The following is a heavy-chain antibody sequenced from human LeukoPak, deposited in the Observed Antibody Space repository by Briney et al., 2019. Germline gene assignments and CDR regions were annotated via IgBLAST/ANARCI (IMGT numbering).Heavy chain of an antibody. CDR2: IRSKAYGGTT. D-gene: IGHD5-12*01. CDR1: GITFGDYA. Sequence: GGSLRLSCTASGITFGDYAMSWVRQAPGKGLEWVGFIRSKAYGGTTEYAASVKGRFTISRDDSKSIAYLQMNSPKTEDTAVYYCTRDRRPIVATVLDIWGQGTMVTVSS. J-gene: IGHJ3*02. V-gene: IGHV3-49*04. CDR3: TRDRRPIVATVLDI.